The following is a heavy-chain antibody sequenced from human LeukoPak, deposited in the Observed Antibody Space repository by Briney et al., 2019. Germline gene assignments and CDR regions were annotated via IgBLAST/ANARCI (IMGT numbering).Heavy chain of an antibody. V-gene: IGHV3-7*01. Sequence: GGSLRLSCAASGFTFSSYWMSWVRQAPGKGLEWVANIKQDGSEKYYVDSVKGRFTISRDNAKNSLYLQMNSLRAEDTAVYYCARDHVRYFDWLGDPFDYWGQGTLVTVSS. CDR3: ARDHVRYFDWLGDPFDY. CDR2: IKQDGSEK. CDR1: GFTFSSYW. D-gene: IGHD3-9*01. J-gene: IGHJ4*02.